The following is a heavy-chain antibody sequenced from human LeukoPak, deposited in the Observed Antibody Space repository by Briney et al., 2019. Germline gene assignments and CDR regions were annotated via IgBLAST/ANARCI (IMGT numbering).Heavy chain of an antibody. CDR2: INHSGST. CDR3: ARGRRGAIDY. Sequence: SETLSLTCAVYGGSFSGYYWSWIRQPPGKGLEWIGEINHSGSTNYNPSLKSRVTISVDTSKNQFSLKLSSVTAADTAVYYCARGRRGAIDYWGQGTLVTASS. J-gene: IGHJ4*02. D-gene: IGHD1-26*01. V-gene: IGHV4-34*01. CDR1: GGSFSGYY.